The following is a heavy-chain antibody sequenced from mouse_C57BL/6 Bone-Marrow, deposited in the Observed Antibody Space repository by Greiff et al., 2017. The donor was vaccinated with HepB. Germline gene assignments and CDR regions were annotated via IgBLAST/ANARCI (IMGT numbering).Heavy chain of an antibody. Sequence: EVHLVESGGGLVKPGGSLKLSCAASGFTFSSYAMSWVRQTPEKRLEWVATISDGGSYTYYPDNVKGRFTISRDNAKNNLYLQMSHLKSEDTAMYYCARTTGRGAMDYWGQGTSVTVSS. D-gene: IGHD4-1*01. V-gene: IGHV5-4*01. J-gene: IGHJ4*01. CDR1: GFTFSSYA. CDR2: ISDGGSYT. CDR3: ARTTGRGAMDY.